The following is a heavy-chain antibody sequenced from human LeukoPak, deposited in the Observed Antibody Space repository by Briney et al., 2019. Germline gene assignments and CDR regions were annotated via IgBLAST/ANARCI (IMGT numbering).Heavy chain of an antibody. CDR3: ARQGLYDSSDFWTFQN. CDR1: GFGFRDYY. Sequence: VGTLRLSCAASGFGFRDYYMSLIPKTPQEGLERLSYISSSSDYKNYAASLKGRFTISRDNAKNSVYLQMNSLSAEDTAVYYCARQGLYDSSDFWTFQNWGQGTLVTVSS. D-gene: IGHD3/OR15-3a*01. V-gene: IGHV3-11*06. CDR2: ISSSSDYK. J-gene: IGHJ1*01.